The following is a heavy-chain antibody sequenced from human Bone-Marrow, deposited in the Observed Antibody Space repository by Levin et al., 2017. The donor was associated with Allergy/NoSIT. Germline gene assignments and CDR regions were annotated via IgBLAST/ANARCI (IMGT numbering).Heavy chain of an antibody. V-gene: IGHV5-10-1*01. Sequence: GESLKISCKGSGYSFTSYWISWVRQMPGKGLEWMGKIDPSDSYTNYSPSFQGHVTISADKSISTAYLQWSSLKASDTAMYYCARLLYYYGSVSVGDYWGQGALVTVSS. J-gene: IGHJ4*02. D-gene: IGHD3-10*01. CDR2: IDPSDSYT. CDR1: GYSFTSYW. CDR3: ARLLYYYGSVSVGDY.